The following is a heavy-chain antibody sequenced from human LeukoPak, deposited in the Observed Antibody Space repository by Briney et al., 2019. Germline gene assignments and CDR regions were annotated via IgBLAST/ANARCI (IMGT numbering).Heavy chain of an antibody. CDR3: ARARLPMKQLMSGWFDP. V-gene: IGHV3-30*04. CDR2: ISYDGSNK. J-gene: IGHJ5*02. CDR1: GFTFSNYE. Sequence: PGGSLRLSCAASGFTFSNYEMHWVRQAPGKGLEWVAVISYDGSNKYYADSVKGRFTISRDNSKNTLYLQMNSLRAEDTAVYYCARARLPMKQLMSGWFDPWGQGTLVTVSS. D-gene: IGHD6-13*01.